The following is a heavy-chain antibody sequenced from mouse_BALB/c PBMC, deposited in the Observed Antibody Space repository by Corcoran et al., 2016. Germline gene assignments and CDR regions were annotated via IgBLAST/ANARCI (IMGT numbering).Heavy chain of an antibody. J-gene: IGHJ2*01. Sequence: QIQLVQSGPELKKPGETVRISCKASGYTFTTAGMQWVQKMPGKGLKWIGWINTHSGVPKYAEDFKGRFAFSLETSASTAYLQISNLKNEDTATYFCARWYDYFDYWGQGTTLTVSS. D-gene: IGHD2-14*01. CDR1: GYTFTTAG. CDR2: INTHSGVP. CDR3: ARWYDYFDY. V-gene: IGHV9-4*02.